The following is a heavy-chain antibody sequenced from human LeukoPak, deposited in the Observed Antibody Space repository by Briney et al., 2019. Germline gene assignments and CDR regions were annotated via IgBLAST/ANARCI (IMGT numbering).Heavy chain of an antibody. CDR3: ARDRREAAAGTSLDY. D-gene: IGHD6-13*01. CDR2: INPNSGGT. CDR1: GYTFTGYY. V-gene: IGHV1-2*02. Sequence: ASVKVSCKASGYTFTGYYMHWVRQAPGQGLEWMGWINPNSGGTNYAQKFQGRVTMTRDMSTSTVYMELSSLRSEDTAVYYCARDRREAAAGTSLDYWGQGTLVTVSS. J-gene: IGHJ4*02.